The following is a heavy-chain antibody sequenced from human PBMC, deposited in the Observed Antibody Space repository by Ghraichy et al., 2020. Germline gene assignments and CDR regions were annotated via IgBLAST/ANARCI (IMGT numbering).Heavy chain of an antibody. CDR2: IKSKTDGGTP. CDR1: GFSFNNYG. J-gene: IGHJ3*02. CDR3: TTGVAVAGTGAFDI. Sequence: GESLNISCEASGFSFNNYGLHWVRQAPGKGLEWVGRIKSKTDGGTPDYAAPVTGRFTISRDDSKNTLYLQLNSLQTEDTAVYYCTTGVAVAGTGAFDIWGQGTMVTVSS. D-gene: IGHD6-19*01. V-gene: IGHV3-15*05.